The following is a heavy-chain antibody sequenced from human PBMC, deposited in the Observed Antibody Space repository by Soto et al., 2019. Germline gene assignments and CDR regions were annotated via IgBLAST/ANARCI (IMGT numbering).Heavy chain of an antibody. CDR2: IYYSGST. D-gene: IGHD3-3*01. CDR1: GGSISSGDYF. Sequence: SETLSLTCTVSGGSISSGDYFWKWIRHPPGKGLEWIGSIYYSGSTFYNPSLKGRVTMSVDTSKNQFSLNLSAVTAADTAVYYCARGTEWLGGYGMDVWGQGTTVTVSS. V-gene: IGHV4-30-4*01. J-gene: IGHJ6*02. CDR3: ARGTEWLGGYGMDV.